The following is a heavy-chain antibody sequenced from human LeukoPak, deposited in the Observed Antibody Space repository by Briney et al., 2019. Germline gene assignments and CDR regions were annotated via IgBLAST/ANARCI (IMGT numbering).Heavy chain of an antibody. CDR2: ISGSGGST. CDR1: GFTFSSYA. V-gene: IGHV3-23*01. Sequence: GGSLRLSCAASGFTFSSYAMSWVRQAPGKGLEWVSVISGSGGSTYYADSVKGRFTISRDNSKNTLYLQMNSLRAEDTAVYYCAKDPVYEVVTALDYFDYWGQGTLVTVSS. CDR3: AKDPVYEVVTALDYFDY. J-gene: IGHJ4*02. D-gene: IGHD4-23*01.